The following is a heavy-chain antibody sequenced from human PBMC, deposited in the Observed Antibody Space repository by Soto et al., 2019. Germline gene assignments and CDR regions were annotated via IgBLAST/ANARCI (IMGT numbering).Heavy chain of an antibody. V-gene: IGHV3-23*01. J-gene: IGHJ6*02. D-gene: IGHD2-15*01. CDR2: ISGSGGST. CDR3: GKGSAATNYFYYATDV. CDR1: GFTFGIHA. Sequence: PGGSLRLSCAAPGFTFGIHAMSWVRQAPGKGLEWVSFISGSGGSTYYADSVKGRFTISRDNSKKTLYLQMNSLRGEDTAVYYCGKGSAATNYFYYATDVWGQGTTVTVSS.